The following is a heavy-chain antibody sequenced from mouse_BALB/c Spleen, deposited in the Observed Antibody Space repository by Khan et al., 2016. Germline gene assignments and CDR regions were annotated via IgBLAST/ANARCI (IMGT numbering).Heavy chain of an antibody. CDR3: AREGNWAFDY. J-gene: IGHJ2*01. Sequence: VQLQQSGPELVKPGASVKISCKASGYTFTDYNMHWVKQSHGKSLEWIGYIYPYNGGTGYNQKFKSKATLSVDNFSSTAYMDLRSLTSEDSAVYYCAREGNWAFDYWGQGTTLTVSS. V-gene: IGHV1S29*02. CDR2: IYPYNGGT. CDR1: GYTFTDYN. D-gene: IGHD4-1*01.